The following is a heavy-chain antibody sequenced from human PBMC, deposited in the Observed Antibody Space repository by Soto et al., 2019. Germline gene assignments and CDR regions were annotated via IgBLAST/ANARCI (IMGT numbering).Heavy chain of an antibody. V-gene: IGHV3-21*01. CDR2: ISSSSYI. Sequence: PGGSLRLSCAASGFTFSSYSMNWVRQAPGKGLEWVSSISSSSYIYYADSVKGRFTISRDNAKNSLYLQMNSLRAEDTAVYYCARDDDYYGSGSYYFHWFDPWGQGTLVTVSS. J-gene: IGHJ5*02. D-gene: IGHD3-10*01. CDR3: ARDDDYYGSGSYYFHWFDP. CDR1: GFTFSSYS.